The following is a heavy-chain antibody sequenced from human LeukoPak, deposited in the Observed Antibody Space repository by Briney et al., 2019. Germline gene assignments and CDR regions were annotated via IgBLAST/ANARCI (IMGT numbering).Heavy chain of an antibody. D-gene: IGHD2-15*01. CDR3: ARLSGGNSAVSYYYYYMDV. Sequence: SETLSLTCAVYGGSFSDYYWSWIRQPPGKGLEWIGEINHSGSTNYNPPLKSRVTISVDTSKNQFSLKLSSVTAADTAVYYCARLSGGNSAVSYYYYYMDVWGKGTTVTVSS. J-gene: IGHJ6*03. CDR2: INHSGST. CDR1: GGSFSDYY. V-gene: IGHV4-34*01.